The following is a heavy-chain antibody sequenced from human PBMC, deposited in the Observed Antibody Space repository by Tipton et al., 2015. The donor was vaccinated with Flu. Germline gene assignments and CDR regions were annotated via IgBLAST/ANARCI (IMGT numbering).Heavy chain of an antibody. CDR2: IKQDGSET. V-gene: IGHV3-7*01. Sequence: GSLRLSCVGSEFTFVGYWMTWVRQAPGKGLEWVATIKQDGSETYYVDSVKGRFTIFRDNAKNSLYLQMSSLRAEDTALYYCARHCSGGSCYSWEPPYYFGMDVWGQGTTVIVSS. J-gene: IGHJ6*02. CDR3: ARHCSGGSCYSWEPPYYFGMDV. CDR1: EFTFVGYW. D-gene: IGHD2-15*01.